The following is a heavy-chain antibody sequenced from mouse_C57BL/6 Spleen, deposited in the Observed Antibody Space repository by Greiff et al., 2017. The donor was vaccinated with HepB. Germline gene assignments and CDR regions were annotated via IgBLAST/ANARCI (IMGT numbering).Heavy chain of an antibody. CDR2: ISSGSGTI. CDR1: GFTFSDYG. V-gene: IGHV5-17*01. D-gene: IGHD3-2*02. CDR3: AKTQGRC. Sequence: VQLKESGGGLVKPGGSLKLSCAASGFTFSDYGMHWVRQAPEKGLEWVAYISSGSGTIYYADTVKGRFTISRDNAKNTLFLQMTSLRSEDTAMYYCAKTQGRCWGQGTLVTVSA. J-gene: IGHJ3*01.